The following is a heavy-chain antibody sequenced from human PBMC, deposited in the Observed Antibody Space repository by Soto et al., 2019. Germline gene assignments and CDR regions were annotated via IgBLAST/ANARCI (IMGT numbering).Heavy chain of an antibody. CDR1: GFIFSNYA. CDR3: VKDRGFTVKDFDY. V-gene: IGHV3-64D*08. Sequence: PGGSLRLSCSASGFIFSNYAMHWVRQAPGKGLEYVSAISGNGGSTYYADSVKGRFTISRDNSKNTLYLQLSSLRPEDTAVFYCVKDRGFTVKDFDYWGLGTLVTVSS. D-gene: IGHD4-17*01. CDR2: ISGNGGST. J-gene: IGHJ4*02.